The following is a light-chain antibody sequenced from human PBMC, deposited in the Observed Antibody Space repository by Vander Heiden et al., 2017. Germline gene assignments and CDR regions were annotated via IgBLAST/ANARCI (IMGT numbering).Light chain of an antibody. V-gene: IGLV3-1*01. CDR2: QDS. J-gene: IGLJ2*01. CDR3: QAWDSNTAV. Sequence: SYELTQPPSVSVSPGQTASITCSGDKLGNKYACWYQQRPGQSPVLVIYQDSKRPSGIPERFSGSNSGNTATLTISETHAMDEANYYCQAWDSNTAVFGGGTKLSVL. CDR1: KLGNKY.